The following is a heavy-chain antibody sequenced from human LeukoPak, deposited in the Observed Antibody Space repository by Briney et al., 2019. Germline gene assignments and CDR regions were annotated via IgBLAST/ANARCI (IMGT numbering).Heavy chain of an antibody. CDR1: GGTFSSFG. J-gene: IGHJ3*02. Sequence: ASVKVSCKASGGTFSSFGISWVRQAPGQGLEWMGRIIPILSITNYAQKFQDRVTITADKSMCTVYMELSSLRSEDTAVYYCARGLDFPCAFDIWGQGTMVTVSS. CDR2: IIPILSIT. D-gene: IGHD2/OR15-2a*01. CDR3: ARGLDFPCAFDI. V-gene: IGHV1-69*04.